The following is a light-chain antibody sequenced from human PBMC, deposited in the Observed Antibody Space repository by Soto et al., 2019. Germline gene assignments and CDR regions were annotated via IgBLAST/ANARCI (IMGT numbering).Light chain of an antibody. Sequence: DIQMTQSPSSLSASIGDRVTITCRASQDIRNSLAWYQHRPGKIPNLLIYAASTLQSGVPSRFSGRGSGTDFTLTISSLQPEDVATYYCQKYISAPYPFGPGTKVDIK. V-gene: IGKV1-27*01. CDR3: QKYISAPYP. CDR1: QDIRNS. CDR2: AAS. J-gene: IGKJ3*01.